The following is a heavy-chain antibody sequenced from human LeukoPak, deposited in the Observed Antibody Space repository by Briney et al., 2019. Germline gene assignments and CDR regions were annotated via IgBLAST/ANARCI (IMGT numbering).Heavy chain of an antibody. D-gene: IGHD6-19*01. Sequence: GGSLRLSCAASGFAFSSHAKSWVRQAPGKGLEWVSAITDSGGNRQYTDSVKGRFTISRHNSKNTLYLQMDSLRADDTAVYYCAKSSRYGTGWYGKIDYWGQGTLVTVSS. CDR1: GFAFSSHA. J-gene: IGHJ4*02. V-gene: IGHV3-23*01. CDR3: AKSSRYGTGWYGKIDY. CDR2: ITDSGGNR.